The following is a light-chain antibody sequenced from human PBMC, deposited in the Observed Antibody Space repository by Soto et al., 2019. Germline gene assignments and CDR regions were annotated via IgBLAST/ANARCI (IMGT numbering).Light chain of an antibody. J-gene: IGLJ2*01. Sequence: QSALTQPPSASGSPGQSVTISCTGTSSDVGGYNYVSWYQQHPGKAPKLMISEVSKRPSGVPDRFSGSKSVNTASLTVSGLQAEDEADYYCSPFAGNNNLVFGGGIKLTVL. V-gene: IGLV2-8*01. CDR3: SPFAGNNNLV. CDR2: EVS. CDR1: SSDVGGYNY.